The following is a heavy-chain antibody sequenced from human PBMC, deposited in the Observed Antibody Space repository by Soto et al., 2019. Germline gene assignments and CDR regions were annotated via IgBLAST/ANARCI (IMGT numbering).Heavy chain of an antibody. D-gene: IGHD3-10*01. J-gene: IGHJ5*02. Sequence: QVQLVESGGGLVKPGGSLRLSCTASGFSFSAYYMRWIRQAPGRGLEWVSYISDRGTYTVYSDSVKGRFTVSRDNAKNSLFLQMNSLRVEDTAVYYCAREVRGRGSPNWFDPWGQGTLVTVSS. CDR2: ISDRGTYT. CDR3: AREVRGRGSPNWFDP. V-gene: IGHV3-11*06. CDR1: GFSFSAYY.